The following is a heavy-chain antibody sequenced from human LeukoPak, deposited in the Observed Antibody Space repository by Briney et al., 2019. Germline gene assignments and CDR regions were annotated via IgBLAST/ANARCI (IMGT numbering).Heavy chain of an antibody. CDR2: ISGSGGST. CDR3: VRASGSFDY. D-gene: IGHD3-10*01. CDR1: GITLSNYG. J-gene: IGHJ4*02. Sequence: GGSLRLSCAVSGITLSNYGMSCVRQAPGTGREWFAGISGSGGSTNYADSVKGRVTISRDNSKNTLYLQMNSLRAEDTAVYYCVRASGSFDYWGQGTLVTVSS. V-gene: IGHV3-23*01.